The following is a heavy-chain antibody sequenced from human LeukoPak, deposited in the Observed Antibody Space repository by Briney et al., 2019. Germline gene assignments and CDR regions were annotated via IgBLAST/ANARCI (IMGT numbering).Heavy chain of an antibody. Sequence: SETLSLTCTVSGGSISSYYWSWVRQPPGKGLEWIGCIYNSGATYYNPSFKSRVTISVDSSKNQFSLKLTSVTAADTAIYFCAREPEYWGQGALVTVSS. CDR3: AREPEY. CDR1: GGSISSYY. CDR2: IYNSGAT. V-gene: IGHV4-59*13. J-gene: IGHJ1*01. D-gene: IGHD1-14*01.